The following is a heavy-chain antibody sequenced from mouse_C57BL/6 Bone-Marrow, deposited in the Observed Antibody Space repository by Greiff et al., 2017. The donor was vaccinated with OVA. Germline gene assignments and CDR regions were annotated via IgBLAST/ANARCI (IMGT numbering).Heavy chain of an antibody. J-gene: IGHJ3*01. V-gene: IGHV1-15*01. D-gene: IGHD1-1*01. Sequence: QVQLQQSGAELVRPGASVTLSCKASGYTFTDYEMHWVKQTPVHGLEWIGAIDPETGGTAYNQKFKGKAILTADKSSSTAYLELRSLTSEDSAVYYCTRTYSFAYWGQGTLVTVSA. CDR2: IDPETGGT. CDR3: TRTYSFAY. CDR1: GYTFTDYE.